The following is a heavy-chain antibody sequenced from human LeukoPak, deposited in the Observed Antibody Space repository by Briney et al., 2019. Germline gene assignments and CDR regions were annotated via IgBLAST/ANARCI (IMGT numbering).Heavy chain of an antibody. Sequence: PSETLSLTCTVSGGSISSGSYYWSRIRQPAGKGLEWIGRIYTSGSTNYNPSLKSRVTISVDTSKNQFSLKLSFVTAADTAVYYCARVGYDSFDYWGQGTLVTVSS. CDR1: GGSISSGSYY. D-gene: IGHD5-12*01. CDR2: IYTSGST. V-gene: IGHV4-61*02. CDR3: ARVGYDSFDY. J-gene: IGHJ4*02.